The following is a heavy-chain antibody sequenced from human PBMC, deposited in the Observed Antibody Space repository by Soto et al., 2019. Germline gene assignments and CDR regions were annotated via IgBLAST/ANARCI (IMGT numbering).Heavy chain of an antibody. J-gene: IGHJ3*02. Sequence: GGSLRLSCAASGFTFSNAWMNWVRQAPGKGLEWVGRIKSKTDGGTTDYAAPVKGRFTISRDDSKNTLYLQTNSLKTEDTAVYYCTTDVGAVNEAFDIWGQGTMVTVSS. CDR2: IKSKTDGGTT. D-gene: IGHD3-3*01. V-gene: IGHV3-15*07. CDR3: TTDVGAVNEAFDI. CDR1: GFTFSNAW.